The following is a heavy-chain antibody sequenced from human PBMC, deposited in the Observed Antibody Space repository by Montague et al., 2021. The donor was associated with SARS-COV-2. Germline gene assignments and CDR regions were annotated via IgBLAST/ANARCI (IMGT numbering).Heavy chain of an antibody. D-gene: IGHD3-22*01. Sequence: SETLSLTCAVSGGSISTSNWRTWVRQPPGKGLQWIGERYDDGRTXYNPARKSRITISLDKSKNQFSLNLTSVTAADTAIYYCARDHDDSSGSFDCWGPGTLVTVSS. J-gene: IGHJ4*02. CDR1: GGSISTSNW. CDR2: RYDDGRT. CDR3: ARDHDDSSGSFDC. V-gene: IGHV4-4*02.